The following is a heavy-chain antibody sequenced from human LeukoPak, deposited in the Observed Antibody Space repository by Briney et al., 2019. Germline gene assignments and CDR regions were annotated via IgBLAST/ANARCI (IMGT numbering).Heavy chain of an antibody. J-gene: IGHJ5*02. V-gene: IGHV1-2*02. CDR3: ARDYYDSSGYYYP. Sequence: GASVKVSCKASGYTFTNFGVSWVRQAPGQGLEWMGWINPNSGGTNYAQKFQGRVTMTRDTSISTAYMELSRLRSDDTAVYYCARDYYDSSGYYYPWGQGTLVTVSS. CDR1: GYTFTNFG. CDR2: INPNSGGT. D-gene: IGHD3-22*01.